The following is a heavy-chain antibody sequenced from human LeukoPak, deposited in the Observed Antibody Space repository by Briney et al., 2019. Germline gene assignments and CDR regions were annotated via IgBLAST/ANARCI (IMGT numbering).Heavy chain of an antibody. Sequence: PGGSLRLSCAVSGFTFSDEYMSWIRQAPGKGLEWISYISHTGSSIFYTDSVKGRFTISRDNAKNSLYMQMNSLRAEDTAVYYCARGNYYFDYWGQGTLVTVSS. V-gene: IGHV3-11*04. CDR1: GFTFSDEY. CDR3: ARGNYYFDY. D-gene: IGHD1-7*01. J-gene: IGHJ4*02. CDR2: ISHTGSSI.